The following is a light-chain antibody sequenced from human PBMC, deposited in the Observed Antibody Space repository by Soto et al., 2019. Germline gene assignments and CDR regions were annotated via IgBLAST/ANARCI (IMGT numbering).Light chain of an antibody. V-gene: IGLV1-40*01. CDR2: ADN. J-gene: IGLJ2*01. CDR3: QSYDTSMSGLI. Sequence: QSVLTQTPSVSGSPGQKITMSCTVSSSNIGAGYDVHWYQQVPGTAPRLLIFADNNRPSGVPDRFSASKSGASASLAITGRQGEDEDTYYCQSYDTSMSGLIFGAGTKLTVL. CDR1: SSNIGAGYD.